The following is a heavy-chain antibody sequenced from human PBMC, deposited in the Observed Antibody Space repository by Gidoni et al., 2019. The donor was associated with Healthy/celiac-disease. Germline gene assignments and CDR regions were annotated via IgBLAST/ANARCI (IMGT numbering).Heavy chain of an antibody. D-gene: IGHD5-12*01. CDR3: ASVGGYSGYVPVGGMDV. V-gene: IGHV1-69*06. Sequence: QVQLVQSGAEVKKPGSSVKVSCKASGGTFRSYAIRWVRQAPGQGLEWMGGIIPIVGTANYAQKFQGRVTITADKSTSTAYMELSSLRSEDTAVYYCASVGGYSGYVPVGGMDVWGQGTTVTVSS. J-gene: IGHJ6*02. CDR2: IIPIVGTA. CDR1: GGTFRSYA.